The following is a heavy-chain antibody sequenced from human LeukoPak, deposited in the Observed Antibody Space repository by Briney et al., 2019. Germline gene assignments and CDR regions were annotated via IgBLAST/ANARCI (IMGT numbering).Heavy chain of an antibody. CDR2: IYSGGTA. V-gene: IGHV4-39*01. D-gene: IGHD1-26*01. CDR3: ATSRGHIGPSGY. Sequence: SETLSLTCTVSGGSISGSTNYWGWIRQPPGRGLEWIGSIYSGGTAYYNPSLKSRVAILVDTSRNQFSLNLNSVTAADTAVYYCATSRGHIGPSGYWGQGTLVTVSS. J-gene: IGHJ4*02. CDR1: GGSISGSTNY.